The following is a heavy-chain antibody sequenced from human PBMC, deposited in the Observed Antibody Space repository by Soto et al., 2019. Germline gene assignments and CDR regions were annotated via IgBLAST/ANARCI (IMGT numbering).Heavy chain of an antibody. V-gene: IGHV3-7*03. D-gene: IGHD3-16*02. CDR1: GFTFSSYW. J-gene: IGHJ6*02. CDR2: IKQDGSEK. Sequence: EVQLVESGGGLVQPGGSLRLSCAASGFTFSSYWMSWVRQAPGKGLEWVANIKQDGSEKYYVDSVKGRFTISRDNAKNSLYLQMNSLRAEDTAVYYCVRDEPYVWGSYRHTGGMDVWGQGTTVTVSS. CDR3: VRDEPYVWGSYRHTGGMDV.